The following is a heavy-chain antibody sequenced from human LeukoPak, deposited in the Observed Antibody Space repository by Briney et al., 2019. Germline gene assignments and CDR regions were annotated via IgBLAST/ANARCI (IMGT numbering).Heavy chain of an antibody. D-gene: IGHD6-13*01. CDR1: GFNFSAYA. CDR2: ISYDGSHK. V-gene: IGHV3-30-3*01. CDR3: ARRSAAVDY. Sequence: PGGSLRPSCAVSGFNFSAYAMHWVRQAPGKGLDWVSVISYDGSHKYYADSVRGRFTISRDNSKNTVYLQMNSLRTEDTAVYSCARRSAAVDYWGQGTLVTVSS. J-gene: IGHJ4*02.